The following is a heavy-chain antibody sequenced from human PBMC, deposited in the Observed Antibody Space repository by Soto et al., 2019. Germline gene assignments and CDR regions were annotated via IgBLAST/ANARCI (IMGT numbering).Heavy chain of an antibody. V-gene: IGHV4-39*01. CDR3: ARRLMAKIS. D-gene: IGHD5-12*01. Sequence: PSETLSLTCTVSGGSISSSSYYWGWIRQPPGKGLEWIGSIYYSGSTYYNPSLKSRVTISVDTSKNQFSLKLSSVTAADTAVYYCARRLMAKISWGQGTLITVS. J-gene: IGHJ5*02. CDR1: GGSISSSSYY. CDR2: IYYSGST.